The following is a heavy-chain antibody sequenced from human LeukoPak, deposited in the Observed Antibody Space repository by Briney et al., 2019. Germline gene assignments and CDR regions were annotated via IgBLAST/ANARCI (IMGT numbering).Heavy chain of an antibody. CDR1: GFTFSNYA. CDR3: AKSYYDFWSGYYQTFDY. V-gene: IGHV3-21*01. Sequence: PGGSLRLSCAASGFTFSNYAMTWVRQAPGKGLEWVSSISTSSSYIYYADSVKGRFTISRDNSKNTLYLQMNSLRAEDTAVYYCAKSYYDFWSGYYQTFDYWGQGTLVTVSS. CDR2: ISTSSSYI. J-gene: IGHJ4*02. D-gene: IGHD3-3*01.